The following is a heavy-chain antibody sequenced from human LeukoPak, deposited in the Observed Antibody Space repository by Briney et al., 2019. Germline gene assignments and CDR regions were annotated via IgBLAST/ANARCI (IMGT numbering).Heavy chain of an antibody. D-gene: IGHD3-3*01. Sequence: SETLSLTCTVSGGSISSYYWNWIRQPAGKGLEWIGRFYTSGNSNNNPSLKSRVTMSVDTSKNQFSLKLSSVTAADTAVYYCARGATGQGLRFLEWLLSFDYWGQGTLVTVSS. CDR1: GGSISSYY. CDR2: FYTSGNS. CDR3: ARGATGQGLRFLEWLLSFDY. V-gene: IGHV4-4*07. J-gene: IGHJ4*02.